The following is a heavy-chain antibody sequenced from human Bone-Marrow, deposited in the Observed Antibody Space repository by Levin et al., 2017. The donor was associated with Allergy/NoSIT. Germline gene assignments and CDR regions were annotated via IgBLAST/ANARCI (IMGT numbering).Heavy chain of an antibody. V-gene: IGHV3-30*18. CDR1: GFSLSSHG. CDR3: AKEVDVYDALEI. D-gene: IGHD5-12*01. CDR2: MSSDGNNK. Sequence: GGSLRLSCAASGFSLSSHGMHWVRQAPGKGLEWLTVMSSDGNNKYFADSLTGRFTTSRDISKNMLYLQINSLKPEDTAVYYCAKEVDVYDALEIWGQGTMVTVSS. J-gene: IGHJ3*02.